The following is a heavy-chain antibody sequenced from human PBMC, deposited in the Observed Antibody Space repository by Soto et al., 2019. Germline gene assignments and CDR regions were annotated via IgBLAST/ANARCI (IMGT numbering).Heavy chain of an antibody. CDR1: GFTLSSYG. CDR2: SSATGAGT. J-gene: IGHJ4*02. D-gene: IGHD1-7*01. CDR3: AKDRRAGGNYGFYSDF. V-gene: IGHV3-23*01. Sequence: GGSLRLSCAASGFTLSSYGMTWVRQSPGKGLEWVSFSSATGAGTYYADSVKGRFTISRDNSKNTLYLQMTSLRADDTAVYYCAKDRRAGGNYGFYSDFWGQGALVTVSS.